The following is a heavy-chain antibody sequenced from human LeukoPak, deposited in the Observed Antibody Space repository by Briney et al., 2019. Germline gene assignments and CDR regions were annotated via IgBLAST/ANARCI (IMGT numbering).Heavy chain of an antibody. CDR2: ISSSTSYI. CDR1: GFTFSIYA. J-gene: IGHJ4*02. CDR3: ARAGGSTVSHSDY. D-gene: IGHD4-17*01. Sequence: GGSLGLSCAASGFTFSIYAMHWVRQAPGKGLEWVSSISSSTSYIYYADSVKGRFTISKDNAKNSLYLQMNSLRAEDTAVYYCARAGGSTVSHSDYWGQGTLVTVSS. V-gene: IGHV3-21*01.